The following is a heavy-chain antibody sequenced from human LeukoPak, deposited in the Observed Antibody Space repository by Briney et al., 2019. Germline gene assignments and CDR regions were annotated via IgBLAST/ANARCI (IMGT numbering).Heavy chain of an antibody. CDR1: GGSISSSSYY. D-gene: IGHD2-2*01. V-gene: IGHV4-39*07. J-gene: IGHJ5*02. Sequence: SETLSLTCTVSGGSISSSSYYWGWIRQPPGKGLEWIGEINHSGSTNYNPSLKSRVTISVDTSKNQFSLKLSSVTAADTAVYYCARGKHIVVVPAANNWFDPWGQGTLVTVSS. CDR3: ARGKHIVVVPAANNWFDP. CDR2: INHSGST.